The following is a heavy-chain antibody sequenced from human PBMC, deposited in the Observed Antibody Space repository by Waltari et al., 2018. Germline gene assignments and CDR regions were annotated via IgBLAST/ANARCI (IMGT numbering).Heavy chain of an antibody. V-gene: IGHV3-30*01. J-gene: IGHJ5*02. Sequence: QVQLVESGGGVVQPGRSLSLSCAASGLLFSKYAMHWVRQAPGKGLEWVAVISYDGKKIYYGDSVKGRFTISRDNPNNTLYLQMDDLRPEDTAVYFCARALLVWSDFSNWFDPWGQGTLVIVSS. CDR1: GLLFSKYA. D-gene: IGHD3-3*01. CDR3: ARALLVWSDFSNWFDP. CDR2: ISYDGKKI.